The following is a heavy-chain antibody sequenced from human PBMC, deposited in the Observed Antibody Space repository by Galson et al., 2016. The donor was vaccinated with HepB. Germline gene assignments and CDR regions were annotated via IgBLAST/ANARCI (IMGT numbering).Heavy chain of an antibody. J-gene: IGHJ6*02. CDR3: ARWVSRRPLNWNDNYFYGMDV. V-gene: IGHV1-18*01. CDR2: IGAYNGDS. D-gene: IGHD1-20*01. Sequence: SVKVSCKASGYTFTNYGVSWVRQAPGQGLEWMGWIGAYNGDSNYAQKFQGRVTMTTDTSTSTAYMELRSLRSDDTAVYCCARWVSRRPLNWNDNYFYGMDVWGQGTTVTVSS. CDR1: GYTFTNYG.